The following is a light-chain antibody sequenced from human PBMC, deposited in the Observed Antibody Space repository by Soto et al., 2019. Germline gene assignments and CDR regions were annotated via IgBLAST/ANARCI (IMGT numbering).Light chain of an antibody. CDR2: DAY. CDR1: QSFRGL. CDR3: QPRHMWPIT. Sequence: EVVLTQSPVTLSLSPGERATLSCRASQSFRGLLAWYQQKPGQAPRLLIYDAYNRATGIPPRFSGSGSGTDFTLTISSLEPEDSAVDYCQPRHMWPITFGQGTRREIK. V-gene: IGKV3-11*01. J-gene: IGKJ5*01.